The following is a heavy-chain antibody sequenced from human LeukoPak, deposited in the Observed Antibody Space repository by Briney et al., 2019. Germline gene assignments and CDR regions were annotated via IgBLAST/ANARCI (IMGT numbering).Heavy chain of an antibody. J-gene: IGHJ3*02. V-gene: IGHV3-30-3*01. CDR3: ARLNCGGDCYPTPGGAFDI. Sequence: YPGRSLRLSCAASGFTFSSYAMHWVRQAPGKGLEWVAVISYDGSNKYYADSVEGRFTISRDNSKNTLYLQMNSLRAEDTAVYYCARLNCGGDCYPTPGGAFDIWGQGTMVTVSS. CDR2: ISYDGSNK. D-gene: IGHD2-21*02. CDR1: GFTFSSYA.